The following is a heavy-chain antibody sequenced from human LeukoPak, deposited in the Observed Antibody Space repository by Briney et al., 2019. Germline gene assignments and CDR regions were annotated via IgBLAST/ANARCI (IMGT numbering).Heavy chain of an antibody. CDR1: GYTFTSYG. D-gene: IGHD1-26*01. V-gene: IGHV1-18*01. CDR2: ISAYNGNT. CDR3: ARDISGSYPNWFDP. J-gene: IGHJ5*02. Sequence: ASVKVSCKASGYTFTSYGISWVRQAPGQGLEWMGWISAYNGNTNYAQKLQGRVTMTTDTSTSTAYMELRSLRSDDTAVYYCARDISGSYPNWFDPWGQGTLVTVSS.